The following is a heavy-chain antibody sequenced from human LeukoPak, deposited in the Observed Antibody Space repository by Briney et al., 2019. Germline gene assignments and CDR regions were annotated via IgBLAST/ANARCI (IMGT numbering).Heavy chain of an antibody. J-gene: IGHJ4*02. CDR1: KFAFSSYA. Sequence: GGSLRLSCAASKFAFSSYAMSWVRQAPGKGLEWVSAISGSGDSTYYADSVKGRFTISRDNSKNTLRLQMNSLRAEDTAVYYCAKDRARGGTTDFDYWGQGTLVTVSS. V-gene: IGHV3-23*01. D-gene: IGHD1-7*01. CDR3: AKDRARGGTTDFDY. CDR2: ISGSGDST.